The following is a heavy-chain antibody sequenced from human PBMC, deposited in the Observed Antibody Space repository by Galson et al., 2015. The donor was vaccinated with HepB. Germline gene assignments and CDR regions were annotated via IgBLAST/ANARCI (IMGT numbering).Heavy chain of an antibody. Sequence: SVKVSCKASGYTFTGYYMHWVRQAPGQGLEWMGWINPNSGGTNYAQKFQGRVTMTRDTSISTAYMELSRLRSDDTAVYYCARDLDYYGSGADDAFDIWGQGTMVTVSS. V-gene: IGHV1-2*02. CDR1: GYTFTGYY. CDR2: INPNSGGT. J-gene: IGHJ3*02. D-gene: IGHD3-10*01. CDR3: ARDLDYYGSGADDAFDI.